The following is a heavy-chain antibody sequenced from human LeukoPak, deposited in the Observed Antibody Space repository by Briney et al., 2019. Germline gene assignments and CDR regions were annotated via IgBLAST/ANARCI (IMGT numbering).Heavy chain of an antibody. Sequence: GGSLRLSCAASGFTFSSYGMHWVRQAPGKGLEWVAFIRYDGSNKYYADSVKGRFTISRDNSKNTLYLQMNSLRAEDTAVYYCAKVPPISTGAFDIWGQGTMVTVSS. CDR1: GFTFSSYG. J-gene: IGHJ3*02. CDR3: AKVPPISTGAFDI. V-gene: IGHV3-30*02. D-gene: IGHD3-9*01. CDR2: IRYDGSNK.